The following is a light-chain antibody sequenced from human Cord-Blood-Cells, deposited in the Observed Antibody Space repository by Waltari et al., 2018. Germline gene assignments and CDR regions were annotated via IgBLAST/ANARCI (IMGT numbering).Light chain of an antibody. CDR1: QSVSSY. CDR3: QQRSNWRYT. V-gene: IGKV3-11*01. J-gene: IGKJ2*01. Sequence: EIVLTQSPATLSLSPGERATLSCRASQSVSSYLAWYQPKPGQAPRLLNYDASNRATGIPARFSGSGSGTDFTLTISSLEPEDFAVYYCQQRSNWRYTFGQGTKLEIK. CDR2: DAS.